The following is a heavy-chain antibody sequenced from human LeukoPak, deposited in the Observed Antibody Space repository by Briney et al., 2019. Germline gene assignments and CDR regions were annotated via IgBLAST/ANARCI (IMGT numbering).Heavy chain of an antibody. J-gene: IGHJ4*02. CDR2: ISGSGGST. Sequence: GGSLRLSCAASGFTFSRYGIHWVRQAPGKGLEWVSAISGSGGSTYYADSVKGRFTISRDNSKNTLYLQMNSLRAEDTAVYYCAKVVAAFSPYDYWGQGTLVTVSS. CDR1: GFTFSRYG. D-gene: IGHD2-15*01. CDR3: AKVVAAFSPYDY. V-gene: IGHV3-23*01.